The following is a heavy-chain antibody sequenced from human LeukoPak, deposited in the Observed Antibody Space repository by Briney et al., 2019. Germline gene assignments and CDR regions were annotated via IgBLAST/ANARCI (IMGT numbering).Heavy chain of an antibody. Sequence: SVKVPCKASRFTFTSTAVQWVRQARGQRLEWIGWIVVGSGNTNYAQNFQERVTITRDMSTSTAYMELSSLTSEDTAVYYCAARLIAAAGTSPESWGQGTLVTVSS. CDR3: AARLIAAAGTSPES. V-gene: IGHV1-58*01. D-gene: IGHD6-13*01. CDR1: RFTFTSTA. CDR2: IVVGSGNT. J-gene: IGHJ5*02.